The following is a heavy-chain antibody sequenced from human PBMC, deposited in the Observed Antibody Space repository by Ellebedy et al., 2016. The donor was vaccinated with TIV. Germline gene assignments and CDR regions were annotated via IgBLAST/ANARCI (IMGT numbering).Heavy chain of an antibody. D-gene: IGHD3-22*01. CDR1: GGSFSDYY. CDR2: INHSGST. J-gene: IGHJ4*01. V-gene: IGHV4-34*01. Sequence: MPSETLSLTCAVSGGSFSDYYWRRIRQPPGKGLEWIGEINHSGSTNYSPSLKSRVTMSVDTSKNQFSLKLSFASAADTALYYCARVGEYYDSSGYYPHHFDYWGHGTLVTVSS. CDR3: ARVGEYYDSSGYYPHHFDY.